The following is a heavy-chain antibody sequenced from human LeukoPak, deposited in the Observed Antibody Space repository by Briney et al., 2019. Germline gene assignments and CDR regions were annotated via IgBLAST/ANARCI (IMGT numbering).Heavy chain of an antibody. Sequence: GGSLRLSCAASGFTFSSYAMSWLRQAPGKGLEWVSAISGSGRSTYYSDSVKGRFTISRDNSKNTLYLQMNSLRAEDTAVYYCAKVPMIVVVMIDYWGQGTLVTVSS. CDR3: AKVPMIVVVMIDY. CDR1: GFTFSSYA. CDR2: ISGSGRST. J-gene: IGHJ4*02. D-gene: IGHD3-22*01. V-gene: IGHV3-23*01.